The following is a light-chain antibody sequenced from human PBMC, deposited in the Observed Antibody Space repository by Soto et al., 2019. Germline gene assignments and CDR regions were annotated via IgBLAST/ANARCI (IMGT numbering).Light chain of an antibody. CDR3: TSPTPGSLDV. Sequence: QSALTQPACVSGSPGQSITISCTGTSSDVGNYNYVSWYQQYPGRVPKLLIYMVSNRASGVSNRFSGSKSGNTASLTISGLQAEDEADYFCTSPTPGSLDVFGTGTKVTVL. CDR1: SSDVGNYNY. V-gene: IGLV2-14*01. J-gene: IGLJ1*01. CDR2: MVS.